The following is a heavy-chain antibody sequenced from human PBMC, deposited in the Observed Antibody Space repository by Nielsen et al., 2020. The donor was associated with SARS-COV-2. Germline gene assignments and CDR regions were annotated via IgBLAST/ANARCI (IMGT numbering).Heavy chain of an antibody. J-gene: IGHJ3*02. D-gene: IGHD3-22*01. CDR3: ARGVTMIVVVSAFDI. CDR2: IYYSGST. Sequence: SETLSLTCTVSGGSISSGSYYWSWIRQPPGKGLEWIGYIYYSGSTYYNPSLKSRVTISVDTSKNQFSPKLSSVTAADTAVYYCARGVTMIVVVSAFDIWGQGTMVTVSS. V-gene: IGHV4-31*03. CDR1: GGSISSGSYY.